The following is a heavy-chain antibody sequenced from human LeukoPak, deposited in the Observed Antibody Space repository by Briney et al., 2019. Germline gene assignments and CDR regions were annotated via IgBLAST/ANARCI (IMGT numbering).Heavy chain of an antibody. CDR2: INPRGGST. CDR3: ARDSGTNWFDP. V-gene: IGHV1-46*01. CDR1: GYTFTSYY. J-gene: IGHJ5*02. Sequence: ASVNVSCMASGYTFTSYYRHWVGQAPAQALEWMGIINPRGGSTSYAQKFQGRVTMTRDTSTSTVYMELSSLRSEDTAVYYCARDSGTNWFDPWGQGTLVTVCS. D-gene: IGHD6-25*01.